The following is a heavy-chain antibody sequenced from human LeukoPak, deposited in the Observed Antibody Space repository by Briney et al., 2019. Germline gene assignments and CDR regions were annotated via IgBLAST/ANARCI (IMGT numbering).Heavy chain of an antibody. Sequence: SETLSLTCAVYGGSFSGYYWSWIRQPPGKGLEWIGEINHSGSTYYNPSLKSRVTISVDTSKNQFSLKLSSVTAADTAVYYCARHTPMRGSYYYYMDVWGKGTTVTVSS. V-gene: IGHV4-34*01. CDR3: ARHTPMRGSYYYYMDV. J-gene: IGHJ6*03. D-gene: IGHD5-18*01. CDR1: GGSFSGYY. CDR2: INHSGST.